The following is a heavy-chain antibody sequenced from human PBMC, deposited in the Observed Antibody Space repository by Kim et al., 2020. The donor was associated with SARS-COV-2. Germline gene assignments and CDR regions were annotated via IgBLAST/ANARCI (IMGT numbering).Heavy chain of an antibody. CDR3: AGGMEAVWEINRY. D-gene: IGHD1-26*01. CDR2: ICHSGST. CDR1: VGSISSSNW. V-gene: IGHV4-4*02. Sequence: SETLSLTCTVSVGSISSSNWWSWVRQTPGKGLEWIGEICHSGSTNYNPSFKSRATLSIDKSKNQFSLEVNSVTTADTAVYYCAGGMEAVWEINRYWGQGTLVTVSS. J-gene: IGHJ4*02.